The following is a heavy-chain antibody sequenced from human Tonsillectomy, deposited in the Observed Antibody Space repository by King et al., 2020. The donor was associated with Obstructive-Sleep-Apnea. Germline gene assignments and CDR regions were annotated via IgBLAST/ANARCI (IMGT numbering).Heavy chain of an antibody. V-gene: IGHV3-30*04. J-gene: IGHJ4*02. CDR2: IPFDGSNN. Sequence: VQLVESGGGVVQPGRSLRLSCAASGFTFSNYALHWVRQAPGTGLEWVAFIPFDGSNNYYADSVKGRFTISRDNSKNTLYLQMNSLRPDDTAVYYCARAHPWSYFDCWGQGTLVTVSS. CDR3: ARAHPWSYFDC. CDR1: GFTFSNYA.